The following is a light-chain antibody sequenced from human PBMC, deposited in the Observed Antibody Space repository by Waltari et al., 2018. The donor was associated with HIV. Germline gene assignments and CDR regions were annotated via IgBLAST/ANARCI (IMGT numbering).Light chain of an antibody. Sequence: DIVITQSPDSLAVSLGARATITCHSIQRVLVHSPVKNNLEWYQKKFGKPPKLLFYWSSDRQSGVPDRFRASGSGTDFTLTISSLQAEDVALYYCQQYYSTPQTFGQGTRVEIK. J-gene: IGKJ1*01. CDR2: WSS. CDR1: QRVLVHSPVKNN. V-gene: IGKV4-1*01. CDR3: QQYYSTPQT.